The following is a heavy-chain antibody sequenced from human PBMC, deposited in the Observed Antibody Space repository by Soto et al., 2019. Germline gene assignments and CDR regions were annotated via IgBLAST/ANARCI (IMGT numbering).Heavy chain of an antibody. V-gene: IGHV1-18*04. CDR3: ARAQNEIFRGSFDY. Sequence: QVQLVQSGAEVKKPGASMKVSCKASGYSFTNYGTIWVRQAPGQGLEWVGWISGFNGDTTYAQKFQDRVTITTDTSTSTAYMELRSLRSDDTAVYYCARAQNEIFRGSFDYWGRGTLVTVSS. D-gene: IGHD3-16*01. J-gene: IGHJ4*02. CDR1: GYSFTNYG. CDR2: ISGFNGDT.